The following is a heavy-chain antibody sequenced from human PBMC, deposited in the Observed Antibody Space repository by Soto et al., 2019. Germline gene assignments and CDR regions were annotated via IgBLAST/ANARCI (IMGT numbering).Heavy chain of an antibody. D-gene: IGHD4-4*01. CDR2: TRDKANSYTT. J-gene: IGHJ4*02. Sequence: EVQLVESGGGLVQPGGSLRLSCAASGFTFSDHYMDWVRQAPGKGLEWVGRTRDKANSYTTEYAASVKGRFTISRDDSKNSLFLQMNSLKSEDTAVYYCTRCDYRSAWYLADWGQGTLVTVSS. CDR1: GFTFSDHY. V-gene: IGHV3-72*01. CDR3: TRCDYRSAWYLAD.